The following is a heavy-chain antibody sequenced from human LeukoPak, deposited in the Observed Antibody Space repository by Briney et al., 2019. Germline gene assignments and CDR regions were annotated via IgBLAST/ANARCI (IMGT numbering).Heavy chain of an antibody. CDR1: GYIFTGYY. V-gene: IGHV1-2*02. CDR2: INPNSGGT. J-gene: IGHJ4*02. Sequence: ASVKVSCKASGYIFTGYYMHWVRQAPGHGLEWMGWINPNSGGTNYAQKFQGRVTMTRDTSISTAYMELSRLRSDDTAVYYCATSTGYNYYFLGGQWGQGTLVTVSS. CDR3: ATSTGYNYYFLGGQ. D-gene: IGHD5-24*01.